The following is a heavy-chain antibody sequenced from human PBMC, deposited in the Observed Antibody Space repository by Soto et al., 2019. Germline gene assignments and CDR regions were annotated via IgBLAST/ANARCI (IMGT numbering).Heavy chain of an antibody. CDR1: GFTFSIYW. V-gene: IGHV3-7*01. CDR3: VRDSNPPISDWYDALDI. CDR2: IREDGGET. Sequence: QLVESGGGLVQPGGSLRLSCEASGFTFSIYWMTWVRQARGKGLEWVANIREDGGETNYADSVKGRFTISRDNARKLLYLQMNSLRVEDTALYYCVRDSNPPISDWYDALDIWGQGKVVTVSS. J-gene: IGHJ3*02. D-gene: IGHD6-19*01.